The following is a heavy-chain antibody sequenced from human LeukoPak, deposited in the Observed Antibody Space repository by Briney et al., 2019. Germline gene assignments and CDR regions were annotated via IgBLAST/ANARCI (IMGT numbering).Heavy chain of an antibody. CDR3: ARLKVGVIWAGRANNWFDP. D-gene: IGHD3-22*01. CDR2: IYYSGST. J-gene: IGHJ5*02. V-gene: IGHV4-39*01. Sequence: SETLSLTCTVSGGSISSSSYYWGWIRQPPGKGLEWIGSIYYSGSTYYNPSLKSRVTISVDTSKNQFSLKLSSVTAADTAVYYCARLKVGVIWAGRANNWFDPWGQGNLVTVSS. CDR1: GGSISSSSYY.